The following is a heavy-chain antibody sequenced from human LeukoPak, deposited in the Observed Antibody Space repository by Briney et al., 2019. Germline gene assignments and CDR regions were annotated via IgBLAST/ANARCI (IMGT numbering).Heavy chain of an antibody. CDR3: AKPITIFGVVTYYFDY. D-gene: IGHD3-3*01. CDR1: GFTFSSYA. V-gene: IGHV3-64*01. CDR2: ISSNGGST. J-gene: IGHJ4*02. Sequence: GGSLRLSCAASGFTFSSYAMHWVRQAPGKGLEYVSAISSNGGSTYYANSVKGRFTISRDNSKNTLYLQMGSLRAEDMAVYYCAKPITIFGVVTYYFDYWGQGTLVTVSS.